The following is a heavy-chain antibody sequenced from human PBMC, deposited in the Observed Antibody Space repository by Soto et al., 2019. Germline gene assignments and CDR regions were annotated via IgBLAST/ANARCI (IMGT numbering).Heavy chain of an antibody. V-gene: IGHV3-30*18. D-gene: IGHD2-21*01. CDR1: GFTFSSYG. Sequence: PGGSLRLSCAASGFTFSSYGMHWVRQAPGKGLEWVAVISYDGSNKYYADSVKGRFTISRDNSKNTLYLQMNSLRAEDTAVYYCAKAPSDDGSIWFDPWGQGTLVTVSS. CDR2: ISYDGSNK. CDR3: AKAPSDDGSIWFDP. J-gene: IGHJ5*02.